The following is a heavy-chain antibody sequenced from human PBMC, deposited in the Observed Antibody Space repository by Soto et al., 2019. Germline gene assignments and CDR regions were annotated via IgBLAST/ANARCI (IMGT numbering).Heavy chain of an antibody. CDR2: IWYDGSNK. CDR1: GFTFSSYG. J-gene: IGHJ6*02. Sequence: QVQLVESGGGVVQPGRSLRLSCAASGFTFSSYGMHWVRQAPGKGLEWVAVIWYDGSNKYYADSVKGRFTISRDNSKNTLYLQMNSLRAEATAVYYCAREEGNYYGMDVWGHGTTVTFSS. CDR3: AREEGNYYGMDV. V-gene: IGHV3-33*01.